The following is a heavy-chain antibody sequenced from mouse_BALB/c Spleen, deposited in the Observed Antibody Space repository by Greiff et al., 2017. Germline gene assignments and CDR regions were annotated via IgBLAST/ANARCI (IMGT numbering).Heavy chain of an antibody. Sequence: QVQLQQSGAELMKPGASVKISCKATGYTFSSYWIEWVKQRPGHGLEWIGEILPGSGSTNYNEKFKGKATFTADTSSNTAYMQLSSLTSEDSAVYYCARGTNLFAYWGQGTLVTVSA. D-gene: IGHD3-3*01. CDR1: GYTFSSYW. CDR3: ARGTNLFAY. J-gene: IGHJ3*01. V-gene: IGHV1-9*01. CDR2: ILPGSGST.